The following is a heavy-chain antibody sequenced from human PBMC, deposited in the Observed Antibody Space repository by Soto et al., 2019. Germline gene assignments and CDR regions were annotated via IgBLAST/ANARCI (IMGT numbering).Heavy chain of an antibody. V-gene: IGHV1-18*01. CDR1: GYTFTSHG. CDR2: ISTFNGRI. CDR3: ARFYSSGWPRGYFNY. D-gene: IGHD6-19*01. Sequence: QVQLVQSGGEVKKPGASVKVSCKTAGYTFTSHGISWVRQAPGQGLEWMGWISTFNGRINYAQKFHGRVTMTTDTSKSTAYMELRRLRSDDTAVDYCARFYSSGWPRGYFNYWGQGTQVTV. J-gene: IGHJ4*02.